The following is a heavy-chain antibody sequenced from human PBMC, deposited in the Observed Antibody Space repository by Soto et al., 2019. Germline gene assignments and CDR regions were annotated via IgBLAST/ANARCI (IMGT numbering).Heavy chain of an antibody. V-gene: IGHV2-5*02. J-gene: IGHJ5*02. CDR3: AHRWGVAGDWDWFDP. D-gene: IGHD6-19*01. CDR2: VYWDDDK. Sequence: QITLKESGPTLVKPTQTLTLTCTFSGFSLSTSGVGVGWIRQPPGKALEWLALVYWDDDKRYSPSLKSRLPITEDTSKNQVVLTMTNMDPVDTATYYCAHRWGVAGDWDWFDPWGQGTLVTVSS. CDR1: GFSLSTSGVG.